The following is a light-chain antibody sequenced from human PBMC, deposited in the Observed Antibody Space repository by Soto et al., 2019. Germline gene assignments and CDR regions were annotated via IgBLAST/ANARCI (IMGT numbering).Light chain of an antibody. CDR3: QQYNSYWT. CDR1: QSISSW. J-gene: IGKJ2*01. V-gene: IGKV1-5*01. CDR2: DAS. Sequence: DIQMTQSPSTLSASVGDRVTITCRASQSISSWLAWYQQKPGKAPKLLIYDASSLESGVPSRFSGSGSGTEFTRTSICRQPDDFAIYYFQQYNSYWTFGPGTKLQIK.